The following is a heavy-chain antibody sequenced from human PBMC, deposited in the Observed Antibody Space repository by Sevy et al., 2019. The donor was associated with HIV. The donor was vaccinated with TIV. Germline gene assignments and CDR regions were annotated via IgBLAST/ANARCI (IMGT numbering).Heavy chain of an antibody. CDR2: IYYSGST. J-gene: IGHJ4*02. Sequence: SETLSLTCTVSAGSISTYYWSWIRQPPGKGLEWIGYIYYSGSTNSNPSLKSRVTMSVDTSKNQFSLRLSSVTAADTAVYYCARLLYLGGDFDYWGQGTLVTVSS. V-gene: IGHV4-59*12. CDR3: ARLLYLGGDFDY. CDR1: AGSISTYY. D-gene: IGHD1-26*01.